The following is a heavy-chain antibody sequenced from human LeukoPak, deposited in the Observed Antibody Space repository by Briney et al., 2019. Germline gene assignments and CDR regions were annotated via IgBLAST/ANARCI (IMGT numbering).Heavy chain of an antibody. Sequence: SETLSLTCAVYGGSFSGYYWSWIRQPPGKGLEWIGEINHSGSTNYNPSLKSRVTISVDTSKNQFSLKLSSVTAADTAVYYCARGGRFLEWLLSNYYYMDGWGKGTTVTVSS. V-gene: IGHV4-34*01. CDR1: GGSFSGYY. CDR2: INHSGST. J-gene: IGHJ6*03. D-gene: IGHD3-3*01. CDR3: ARGGRFLEWLLSNYYYMDG.